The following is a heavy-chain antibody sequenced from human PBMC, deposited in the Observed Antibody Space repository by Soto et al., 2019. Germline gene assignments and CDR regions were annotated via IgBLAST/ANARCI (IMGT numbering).Heavy chain of an antibody. Sequence: QVQLVESGGGVVQPGRSLRLSCAASGFTFSSYAMHWVRQAPGKGLEWVAVISYDGSNKYYADSVKGRFTISRDNSKNTLYLQMNSLRAEDTAVYYCAREGIAARRGGMDVW. CDR3: AREGIAARRGGMDV. D-gene: IGHD6-6*01. CDR2: ISYDGSNK. CDR1: GFTFSSYA. V-gene: IGHV3-30-3*01. J-gene: IGHJ6*01.